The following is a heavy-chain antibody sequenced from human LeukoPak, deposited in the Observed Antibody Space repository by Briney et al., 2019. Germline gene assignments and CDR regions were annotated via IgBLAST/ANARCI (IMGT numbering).Heavy chain of an antibody. CDR1: GGTFSSYA. J-gene: IGHJ4*02. V-gene: IGHV1-69*05. CDR3: AEEAGDGYNYKGYFDY. CDR2: IIPIFGTA. Sequence: ASVKVSCKASGGTFSSYAISWVRQAPGQGLEWMGRIIPIFGTANKAQKFQGRVTITTDESTSTAYMELSSLRSEDTAVYYCAEEAGDGYNYKGYFDYWGQGTLVTVSS. D-gene: IGHD5-24*01.